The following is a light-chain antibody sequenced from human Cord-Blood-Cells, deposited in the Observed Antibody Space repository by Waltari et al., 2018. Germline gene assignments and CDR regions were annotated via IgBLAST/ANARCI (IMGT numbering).Light chain of an antibody. Sequence: QSALTHPPSASGSPGQSVTISCTGTSSDVGGTNYVSWYQQHPGKAPKLMIYEVSKRPSGVPDRFSGSKSGNTASLTVSGHQAEDAADYYCSSYAGSNNVVFGGGTKLTVL. CDR2: EVS. J-gene: IGLJ2*01. CDR3: SSYAGSNNVV. V-gene: IGLV2-8*01. CDR1: SSDVGGTNY.